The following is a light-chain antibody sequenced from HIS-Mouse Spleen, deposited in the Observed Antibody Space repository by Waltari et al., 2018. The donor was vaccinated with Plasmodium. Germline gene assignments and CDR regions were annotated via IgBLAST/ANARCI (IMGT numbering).Light chain of an antibody. V-gene: IGLV3-10*01. CDR1: ALPKKY. Sequence: SYELTQPPSVSVSPGQTSRITCSGDALPKKYANWYQQKSGQAPVLVIYEDSKRPSGIPERFSGSSSGRRATLTISGAQVEDEADYYCYSTDSSGNHRVFGGGTKLTVL. J-gene: IGLJ3*02. CDR2: EDS. CDR3: YSTDSSGNHRV.